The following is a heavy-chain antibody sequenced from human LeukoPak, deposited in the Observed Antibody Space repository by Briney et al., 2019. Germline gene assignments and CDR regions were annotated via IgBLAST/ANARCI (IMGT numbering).Heavy chain of an antibody. V-gene: IGHV3-9*02. Sequence: GGSLRLSCAASGFTSDDYAMHWVRQAPGKGLEWVSGISWNSGSIGYADSVKGRFTISRDNSKNTLYLQMNSLRAEDTAVYYCAKDLQVAVAGTIDYWSQGTLVTVSS. CDR3: AKDLQVAVAGTIDY. CDR2: ISWNSGSI. CDR1: GFTSDDYA. D-gene: IGHD6-19*01. J-gene: IGHJ4*02.